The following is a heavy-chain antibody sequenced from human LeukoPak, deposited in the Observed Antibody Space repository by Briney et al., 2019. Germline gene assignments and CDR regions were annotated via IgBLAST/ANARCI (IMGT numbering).Heavy chain of an antibody. CDR3: ARGRMTTVTTPTYYFDY. CDR1: GFTFSSYA. J-gene: IGHJ4*02. D-gene: IGHD4-11*01. V-gene: IGHV3-30*01. CDR2: ISYDGSNK. Sequence: GGSLRLSSAASGFTFSSYAMHLVRQAPGKGLEWAAVISYDGSNKYYEDSMKGRFTISRDNSQNTLYLQMNSMRAEDTAVYYCARGRMTTVTTPTYYFDYWGQGTLVTVSS.